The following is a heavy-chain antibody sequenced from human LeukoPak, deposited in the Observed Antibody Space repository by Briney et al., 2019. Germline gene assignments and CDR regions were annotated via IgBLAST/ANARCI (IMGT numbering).Heavy chain of an antibody. J-gene: IGHJ4*02. Sequence: SSETLSLTCAVSGVSISSGGYSWGWIRQPPGKGLEWIGYIYHSGSTYYNPSLKSRVTISVDRSKNQFSLKLSSVTAADTAVYYCARGRSSGWIDYWGQGTLVTVSS. CDR1: GVSISSGGYS. CDR2: IYHSGST. CDR3: ARGRSSGWIDY. D-gene: IGHD6-19*01. V-gene: IGHV4-30-2*01.